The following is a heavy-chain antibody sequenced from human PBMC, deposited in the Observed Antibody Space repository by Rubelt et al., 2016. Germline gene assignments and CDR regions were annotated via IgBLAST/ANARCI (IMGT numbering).Heavy chain of an antibody. V-gene: IGHV4-34*02. CDR3: GGYTSAWHGRGHFDL. J-gene: IGHJ4*02. CDR1: GGSFSGYY. D-gene: IGHD2-15*01. Sequence: QVQLQQWGAGLLKPSETLSLTCAVYGGSFSGYYWSWIRQPPGKGLEWIGEINHSGSTNYNPSLKSRVTISVDTSKNQFSVGRSSVTAADTAVYFCGGYTSAWHGRGHFDLWGQGTLVTVSS. CDR2: INHSGST.